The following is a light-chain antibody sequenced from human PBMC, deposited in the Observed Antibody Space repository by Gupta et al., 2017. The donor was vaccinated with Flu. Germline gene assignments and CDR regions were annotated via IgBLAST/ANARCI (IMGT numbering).Light chain of an antibody. CDR3: QQRDSTPQT. Sequence: PSSLSASVGDRVTITCRASQRISSYLNWYQQKPGKAPKLLIYAASRVQSGVPSRFSGSGSGTDFTLTISSRQPEDFATYYCQQRDSTPQTFGQGTKVEIK. V-gene: IGKV1-39*01. CDR1: QRISSY. J-gene: IGKJ1*01. CDR2: AAS.